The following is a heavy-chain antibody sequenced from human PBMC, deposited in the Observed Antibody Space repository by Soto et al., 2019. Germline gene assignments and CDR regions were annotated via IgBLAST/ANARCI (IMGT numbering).Heavy chain of an antibody. Sequence: QVQLVQSGAAVKKPGASVKVSCKASGYTFTRYYMHWVRQAAGQGLEWMGIINPDTGDMSFAQKFQGRVTMTRDTSTNTVYMELSSLRSEDTAVYYCALWHGYIGYYGTNFWSGPLDYGGQGALVTVSS. CDR2: INPDTGDM. V-gene: IGHV1-46*03. CDR1: GYTFTRYY. D-gene: IGHD3-3*01. CDR3: ALWHGYIGYYGTNFWSGPLDY. J-gene: IGHJ4*02.